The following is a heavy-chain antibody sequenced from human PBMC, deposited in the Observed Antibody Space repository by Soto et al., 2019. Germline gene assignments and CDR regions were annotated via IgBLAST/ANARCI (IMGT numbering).Heavy chain of an antibody. CDR1: GFTVSSNY. V-gene: IGHV3-66*01. J-gene: IGHJ4*02. CDR3: ARGGGDCSAGSSYFWRYYFDY. D-gene: IGHD2-15*01. Sequence: EVQLVESGGGLVQPGGSLRLSCAASGFTVSSNYMSWVRQAPGKGLEWVSVIYSGGSTYYADSVKGRFTISRDNSKNTLYREMNSLRAEDTAVYYWARGGGDCSAGSSYFWRYYFDYWGQGTLVTVSS. CDR2: IYSGGST.